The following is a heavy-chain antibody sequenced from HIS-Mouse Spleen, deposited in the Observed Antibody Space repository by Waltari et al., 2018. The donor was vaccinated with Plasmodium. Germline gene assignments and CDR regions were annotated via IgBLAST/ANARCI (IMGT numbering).Heavy chain of an antibody. CDR3: AREDILTGYYNDYWYFDL. CDR2: ISSSSSYI. V-gene: IGHV3-21*01. D-gene: IGHD3-9*01. CDR1: GVTFSSYS. J-gene: IGHJ2*01. Sequence: EVQLVESGGGLVKPGGSLRLSGVASGVTFSSYSMNVVRQAPGKGLDWGSSISSSSSYIYYADSVKGRFTISRDNAKNSLYLQMNSLRAEDTAVYYCAREDILTGYYNDYWYFDLWGRGTLVTVSS.